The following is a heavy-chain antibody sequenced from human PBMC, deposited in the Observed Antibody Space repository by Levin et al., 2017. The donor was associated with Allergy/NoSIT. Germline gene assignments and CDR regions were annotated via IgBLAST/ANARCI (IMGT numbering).Heavy chain of an antibody. CDR1: GYMFTSHG. CDR3: AKLGHSGRATFIDY. CDR2: ISPYNGNT. J-gene: IGHJ4*02. V-gene: IGHV1-18*01. Sequence: ASVKVSCKASGYMFTSHGINWVRQAPGQGLEWMGWISPYNGNTNYAQKFQGRVTMTTEKSTNTVYMDLRSLKSDETAMYYCAKLGHSGRATFIDYWGQGTLVTVYS. D-gene: IGHD6-19*01.